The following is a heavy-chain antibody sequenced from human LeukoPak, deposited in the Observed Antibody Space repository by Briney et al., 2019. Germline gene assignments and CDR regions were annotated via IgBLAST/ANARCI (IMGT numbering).Heavy chain of an antibody. J-gene: IGHJ4*02. V-gene: IGHV3-23*01. CDR1: GFTFSSYA. D-gene: IGHD4-17*01. CDR3: AKRPTVTASDHFDY. Sequence: GGSLRLSCAASGFTFSSYAMSWVRQAPGKGLEWVSSISGRGGSTYYADSVKDRFTISRDNSKNTLYLQMNSLRAEDTAVYYCAKRPTVTASDHFDYWGQGTLVTVSS. CDR2: ISGRGGST.